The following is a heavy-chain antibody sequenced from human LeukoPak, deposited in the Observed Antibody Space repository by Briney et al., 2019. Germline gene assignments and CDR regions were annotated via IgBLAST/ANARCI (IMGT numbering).Heavy chain of an antibody. D-gene: IGHD3-16*01. Sequence: EGSLRLSCAASGLTFSSYWMNWARQAPGKGLEWVASINHNGNVNYYVDSVKGRFTISRDNAKNSLYLQMSNLRAEDTAVYFCARGGGLDVWAKGPRSPSP. J-gene: IGHJ6*02. CDR1: GLTFSSYW. CDR3: ARGGGLDV. CDR2: INHNGNVN. V-gene: IGHV3-7*03.